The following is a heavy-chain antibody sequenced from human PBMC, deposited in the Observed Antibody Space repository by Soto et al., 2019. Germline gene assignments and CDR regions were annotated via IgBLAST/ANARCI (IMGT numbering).Heavy chain of an antibody. Sequence: ASVKVSCKASGYTFTGYYMHWVRQAPGQGLEWMGWINPNSGGTNYAQKFQGWVTMTRDTSISTAYMELSRLRSDDTAVYYCARWGRRAFGSGSYYNVPGMDVWGQGTTVTVSS. CDR1: GYTFTGYY. J-gene: IGHJ6*02. CDR2: INPNSGGT. CDR3: ARWGRRAFGSGSYYNVPGMDV. V-gene: IGHV1-2*04. D-gene: IGHD3-10*01.